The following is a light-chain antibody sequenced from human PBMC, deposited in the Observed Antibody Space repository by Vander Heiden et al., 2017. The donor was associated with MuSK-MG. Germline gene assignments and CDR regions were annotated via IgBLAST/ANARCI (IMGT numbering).Light chain of an antibody. J-gene: IGKJ2*01. CDR1: QSVSSN. Sequence: EIVMTQSPATLSVSPGERATLSCRASQSVSSNLAWYQQKPGQAPRLLIYYASPRATGIPARFSGSGSGTEFTLTISSLQSEDFAVYYCQQFNNWPFTFGQGTKLEIK. V-gene: IGKV3-15*01. CDR2: YAS. CDR3: QQFNNWPFT.